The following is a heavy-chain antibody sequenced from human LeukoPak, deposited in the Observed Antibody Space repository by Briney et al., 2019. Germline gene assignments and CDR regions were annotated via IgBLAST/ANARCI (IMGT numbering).Heavy chain of an antibody. CDR3: ARNEVVVAATYYYYYMDV. V-gene: IGHV1-69*13. CDR1: GGTFSSYA. Sequence: VASVKVSCKASGGTFSSYAISWVRQAPGQGLEWMGGIIPIFGTANYAQKFQGRVTITADESTSTAYMELSSLRSEDTAVYYCARNEVVVAATYYYYYMDVWGKGTTVTISS. J-gene: IGHJ6*03. CDR2: IIPIFGTA. D-gene: IGHD2-15*01.